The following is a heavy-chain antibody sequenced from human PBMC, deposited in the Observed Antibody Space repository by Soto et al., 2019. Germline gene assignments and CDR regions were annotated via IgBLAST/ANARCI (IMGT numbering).Heavy chain of an antibody. Sequence: QVQLQQWGAGLLKPSETLSLTCAVYGGSFSGYYWSWIRQPPGKGLEWIGEINHSGSTNYNPSLKXRXTXSLXTSKNQFSLKLSSVTAADTAVYYCARMDDNDFDYYYYGMDVWGQGTTVTVSS. CDR3: ARMDDNDFDYYYYGMDV. V-gene: IGHV4-34*01. CDR1: GGSFSGYY. J-gene: IGHJ6*02. D-gene: IGHD3-16*01. CDR2: INHSGST.